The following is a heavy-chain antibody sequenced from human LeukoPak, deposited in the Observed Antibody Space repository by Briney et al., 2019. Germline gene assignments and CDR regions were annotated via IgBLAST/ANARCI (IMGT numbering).Heavy chain of an antibody. D-gene: IGHD2-15*01. CDR3: ARDYCSGPKCYFIDY. J-gene: IGHJ4*02. V-gene: IGHV3-48*04. Sequence: GGSLRLSSAASGFTFSNYSMNWVRQAPGKGLEWVSYITSSSTVYYAGSVKGRFTISRDNAKNSLFLQMNSLRAEDTAVYYCARDYCSGPKCYFIDYWGQGALVTVSS. CDR1: GFTFSNYS. CDR2: ITSSSTV.